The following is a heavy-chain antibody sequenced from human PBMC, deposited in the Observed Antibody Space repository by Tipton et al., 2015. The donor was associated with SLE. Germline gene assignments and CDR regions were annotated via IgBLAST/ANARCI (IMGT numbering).Heavy chain of an antibody. Sequence: TLSLTCAVYGGSLSGYYWNWIRQPPGKGLEWIGEINHSGSTNYNPSLKSRVTISVDTSKNQFSLKLTSVTAADTAVYYCAGVATSYYYNGLDVWGQGTTVTVSS. V-gene: IGHV4-34*01. J-gene: IGHJ6*02. CDR3: AGVATSYYYNGLDV. CDR2: INHSGST. CDR1: GGSLSGYY. D-gene: IGHD5-12*01.